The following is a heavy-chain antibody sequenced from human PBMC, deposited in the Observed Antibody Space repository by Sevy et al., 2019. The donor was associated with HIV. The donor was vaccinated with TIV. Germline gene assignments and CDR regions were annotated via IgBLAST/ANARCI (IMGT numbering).Heavy chain of an antibody. Sequence: ASVKVSCKASGFTFTSSAVQWVRQARGQRLEWIGWIVVGSGNTNYAQKFQERVTITRDMSTSTAYMELSSLRSEDTAVYYCAAESPRLLWFREVPGDAFDIWGQGTMVTVSS. CDR3: AAESPRLLWFREVPGDAFDI. CDR1: GFTFTSSA. J-gene: IGHJ3*02. D-gene: IGHD3-10*01. V-gene: IGHV1-58*01. CDR2: IVVGSGNT.